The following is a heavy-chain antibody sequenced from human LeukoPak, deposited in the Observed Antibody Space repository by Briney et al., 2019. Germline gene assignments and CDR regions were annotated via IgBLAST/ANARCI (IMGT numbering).Heavy chain of an antibody. J-gene: IGHJ5*02. Sequence: KPSQTLSLTCTVSGGSISSGDYYWSWIRQPPGKGLEWIGYIYYSGSTYYNPSLKSRVTISVDTSKNQFTLKLSSVTAADTAVYYCARGVSSIAARPWFDPWGQGTLVTVSS. CDR2: IYYSGST. D-gene: IGHD6-6*01. CDR1: GGSISSGDYY. V-gene: IGHV4-30-4*08. CDR3: ARGVSSIAARPWFDP.